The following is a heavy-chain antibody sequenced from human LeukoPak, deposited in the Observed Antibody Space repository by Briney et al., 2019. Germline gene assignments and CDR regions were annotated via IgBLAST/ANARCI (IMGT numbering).Heavy chain of an antibody. V-gene: IGHV4-59*12. J-gene: IGHJ5*02. Sequence: PSETLSLTCTVSGGSMSSYYWSWIRQPPGKGLEYIGYIYYSGSTNYNPSLKSRVTISVDTSKNQFSLKLSSVTAADTAVYYCARARLTDIVLMVYASRANWFDPWGQGTLVTVSS. CDR2: IYYSGST. D-gene: IGHD2-8*01. CDR1: GGSMSSYY. CDR3: ARARLTDIVLMVYASRANWFDP.